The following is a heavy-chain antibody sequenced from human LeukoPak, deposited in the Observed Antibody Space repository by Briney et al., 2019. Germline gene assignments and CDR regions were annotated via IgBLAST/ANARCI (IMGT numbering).Heavy chain of an antibody. CDR1: GGSISSSSYY. CDR3: ARTGSTVTMLYPFDH. Sequence: PSETLSLTCTVSGGSISSSSYYWSWIRQPPGKGLEWIGYIYYSGSTNYNPSLKSRVSISVDTSKNQFSPKLSSVTAADTAVYYCARTGSTVTMLYPFDHWGQGTLVTVSS. V-gene: IGHV4-61*01. CDR2: IYYSGST. D-gene: IGHD4-17*01. J-gene: IGHJ4*02.